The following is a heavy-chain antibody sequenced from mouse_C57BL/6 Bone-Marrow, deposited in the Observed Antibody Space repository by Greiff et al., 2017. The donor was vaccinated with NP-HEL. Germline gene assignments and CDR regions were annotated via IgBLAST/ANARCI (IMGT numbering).Heavy chain of an antibody. CDR1: GYTFTSYG. CDR2: IFPRSGNT. J-gene: IGHJ3*01. Sequence: VKLQESGAELARPGASVKLSCKASGYTFTSYGISWVKQRTGQGLEWIGEIFPRSGNTYYNEKFKGKATLTADKSSSTAYMELRNLTSEDSAVYFCARGGVTTVVADWGQGTLVTVSA. V-gene: IGHV1-81*01. CDR3: ARGGVTTVVAD. D-gene: IGHD1-1*01.